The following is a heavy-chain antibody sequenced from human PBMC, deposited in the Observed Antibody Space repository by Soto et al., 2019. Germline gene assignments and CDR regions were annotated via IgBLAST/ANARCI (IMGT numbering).Heavy chain of an antibody. Sequence: QVQLVESGGGLAKPGGSLSLSCAASGFIFSDHYMTWIRQAPGKGLEWISYINPSGTNTDYADSVKGRFTISSDNAENSLYLQMNSLRADDTALYYCARGHHSMDVCGQGATVTVS. J-gene: IGHJ6*02. CDR3: ARGHHSMDV. V-gene: IGHV3-11*04. CDR2: INPSGTNT. CDR1: GFIFSDHY.